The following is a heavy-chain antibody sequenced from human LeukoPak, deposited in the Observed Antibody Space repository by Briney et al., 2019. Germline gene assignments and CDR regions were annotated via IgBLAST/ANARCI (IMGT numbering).Heavy chain of an antibody. J-gene: IGHJ4*02. V-gene: IGHV4-59*08. Sequence: SETLSLTCTVSGGSISSYYWSWIRQPPGKGLEWIGYIYYSWSTNYNPSLKSRVTISVDTSKNQFSLKLSSVTAADTAVYYCARSTAGSGWYKSSYYFDYWGQGTLVTVSS. CDR1: GGSISSYY. D-gene: IGHD6-19*01. CDR3: ARSTAGSGWYKSSYYFDY. CDR2: IYYSWST.